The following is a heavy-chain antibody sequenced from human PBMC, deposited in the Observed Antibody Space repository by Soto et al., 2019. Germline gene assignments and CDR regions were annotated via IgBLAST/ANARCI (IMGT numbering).Heavy chain of an antibody. CDR1: GYSFTSYW. J-gene: IGHJ6*02. D-gene: IGHD2-15*01. CDR3: ARITALVVAATSNYGMDV. CDR2: IYPGDSDT. Sequence: PGESLKISCKGSGYSFTSYWIGWVRQMPGKGLEWMGIIYPGDSDTRYSPSFQGQVTISADKSISTAYLQWSSLKASDTAMYYCARITALVVAATSNYGMDVWGQGTTVTVSS. V-gene: IGHV5-51*01.